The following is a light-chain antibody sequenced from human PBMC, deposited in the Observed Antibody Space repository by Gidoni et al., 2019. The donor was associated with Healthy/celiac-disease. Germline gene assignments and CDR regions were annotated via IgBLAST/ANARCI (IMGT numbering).Light chain of an antibody. CDR1: QSVSSSY. CDR3: QQYGSSRET. CDR2: GAS. J-gene: IGKJ1*01. V-gene: IGKV3-20*01. Sequence: EIVLTQSPGTLSLSPGERATLSCRASQSVSSSYLAWYQQKPGQAPRLLIYGASSRANGIPDRFSGSGSGTDFTLTISRLEPEDFAVYYCQQYGSSRETFGQGTKVEIK.